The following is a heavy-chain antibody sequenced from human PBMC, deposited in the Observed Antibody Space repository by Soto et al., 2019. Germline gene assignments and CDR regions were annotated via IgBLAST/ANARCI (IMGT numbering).Heavy chain of an antibody. CDR2: IIPILGIA. CDR3: ARDNDSGDYSYYYYYMDV. D-gene: IGHD4-17*01. CDR1: GGTFSSYT. V-gene: IGHV1-69*08. Sequence: QVQLVQSGAEVKKPGSSVKVSCKASGGTFSSYTISWVRQAPGQGLEWMGRIIPILGIANYAQELQGRVTITADKSTSTGYMELSSLRSEDTAVYYCARDNDSGDYSYYYYYMDVWGKGTTVTVSS. J-gene: IGHJ6*03.